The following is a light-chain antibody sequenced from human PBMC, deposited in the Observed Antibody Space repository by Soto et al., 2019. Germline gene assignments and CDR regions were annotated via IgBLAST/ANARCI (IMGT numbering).Light chain of an antibody. CDR3: QQYATSPLT. V-gene: IGKV3-20*01. CDR1: QSLRSS. J-gene: IGKJ4*01. CDR2: GAS. Sequence: VMTQSPATLSVSPGERATLSCRASQSLRSSLAWYQQKPGQAPRLLIYGASSRATGIPDRFSGSGSGTDFTLTISRLEPEDFAVYYCQQYATSPLTFGGGTKVDNK.